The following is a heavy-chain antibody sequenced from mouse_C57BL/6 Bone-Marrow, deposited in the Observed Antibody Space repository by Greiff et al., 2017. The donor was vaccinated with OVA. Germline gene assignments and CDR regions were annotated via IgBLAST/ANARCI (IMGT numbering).Heavy chain of an antibody. CDR1: GFTFSDYG. J-gene: IGHJ4*01. Sequence: EVQVVESGGGLVQPGGSLKLSCAASGFTFSDYGRAGVRKAPRKGTEGVAFRRNVGYSIYYADTVTGRFTISRENAKNTLYLEMSSLRSEDTAMYYCARRKRYYAMDYWGQGTSVTVSS. V-gene: IGHV5-15*04. CDR3: ARRKRYYAMDY. CDR2: RRNVGYSI.